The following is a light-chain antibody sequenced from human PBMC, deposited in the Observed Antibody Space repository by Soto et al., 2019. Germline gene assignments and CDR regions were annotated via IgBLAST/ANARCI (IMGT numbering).Light chain of an antibody. J-gene: IGKJ5*01. V-gene: IGKV3-20*01. CDR3: QQYGSTPSIT. CDR2: AAS. CDR1: QSVTSNY. Sequence: EIVLTQSPGPLSLSPGERATLSCRASQSVTSNYLAWYQLKPGQAPRLLIYAASNTATGIPDRFSGSGSGKDFTLSISRLEPEDFAVYYCQQYGSTPSITFGQGTRLEIK.